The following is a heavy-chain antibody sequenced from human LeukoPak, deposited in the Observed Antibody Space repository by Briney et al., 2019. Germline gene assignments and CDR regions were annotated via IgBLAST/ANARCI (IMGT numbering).Heavy chain of an antibody. J-gene: IGHJ4*02. D-gene: IGHD2-21*02. V-gene: IGHV3-66*01. Sequence: GGSLRLSCAASGFTVSSTYMCWVRQAPGKGLEWVSVFYSGGSTYYADSANGRFTISRDNSKNTVYLQMNSLRAEDTAVYYCARNRICGGDCYFPEYWGQGTLVTASS. CDR1: GFTVSSTY. CDR3: ARNRICGGDCYFPEY. CDR2: FYSGGST.